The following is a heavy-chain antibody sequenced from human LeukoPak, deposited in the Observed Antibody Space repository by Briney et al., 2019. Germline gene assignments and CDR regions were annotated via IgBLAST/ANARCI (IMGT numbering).Heavy chain of an antibody. CDR1: GGSISGYY. V-gene: IGHV4-4*07. Sequence: SETLSLTCTVSGGSISGYYWSWIRQPAGKGLEWIGRMYSSGRASYNPSLKSRVTMSVDTSKNQFSLKLSSVTAADTAVYFCARRSFSYYAMDVWGQGTTVTVSS. CDR3: ARRSFSYYAMDV. J-gene: IGHJ6*02. CDR2: MYSSGRA.